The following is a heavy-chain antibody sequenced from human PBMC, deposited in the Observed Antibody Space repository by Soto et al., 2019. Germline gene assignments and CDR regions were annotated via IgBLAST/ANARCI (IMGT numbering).Heavy chain of an antibody. Sequence: ASVKVSCKASGYTFTSYDINWVRQATGQGLEWMGWMNPNSGNTGYAQKFQGRVTMTRNTSISTAYMELSSLRSEDTAVYYCARVRESSSPFDPWGQGTLVTVSS. D-gene: IGHD6-13*01. CDR3: ARVRESSSPFDP. CDR1: GYTFTSYD. CDR2: MNPNSGNT. J-gene: IGHJ5*02. V-gene: IGHV1-8*01.